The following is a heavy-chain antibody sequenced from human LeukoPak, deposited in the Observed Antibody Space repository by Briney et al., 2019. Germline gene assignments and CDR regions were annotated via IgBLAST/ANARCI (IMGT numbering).Heavy chain of an antibody. CDR3: TRGIEADGDYAY. V-gene: IGHV4-59*01. Sequence: SETVSLTCTVSGGSLSGSYWSWIRQPPGKGLEWIAYMYNSGSTNYNPSLKSRVTISRATSKNQFSLKLSSPTAADTAIYYGTRGIEADGDYAYWGQGILVTVSS. J-gene: IGHJ4*02. D-gene: IGHD4-17*01. CDR1: GGSLSGSY. CDR2: MYNSGST.